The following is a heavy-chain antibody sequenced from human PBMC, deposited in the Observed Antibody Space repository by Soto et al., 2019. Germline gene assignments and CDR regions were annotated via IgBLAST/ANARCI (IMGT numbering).Heavy chain of an antibody. V-gene: IGHV3-13*01. CDR2: IGTAGDT. CDR3: ARGQEVGAPFFDS. J-gene: IGHJ4*02. Sequence: PGGSLRLSCEGSGFAFSGFDMHWVRQPTGKGLEWVSTIGTAGDTYYAVSVKGRSTISRDNAKNSLSLQMNSLRVGDTAVYFCARGQEVGAPFFDSWGQGTQVTVYS. D-gene: IGHD2-15*01. CDR1: GFAFSGFD.